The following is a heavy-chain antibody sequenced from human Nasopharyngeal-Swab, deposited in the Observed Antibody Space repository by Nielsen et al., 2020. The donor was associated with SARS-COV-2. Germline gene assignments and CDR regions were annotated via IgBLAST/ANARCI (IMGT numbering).Heavy chain of an antibody. D-gene: IGHD1-14*01. J-gene: IGHJ4*02. CDR3: ATQGGRYYFDY. CDR2: IYYSGST. CDR1: GGSISSSSYY. V-gene: IGHV4-39*07. Sequence: SETLSLTCTVSGGSISSSSYYWGWIRQPPGKGLEWIGSIYYSGSTYYNPSLKSRVTISVDTSKNQFSLKLSSVTAADTAVYYCATQGGRYYFDYWGQGTLVTVSS.